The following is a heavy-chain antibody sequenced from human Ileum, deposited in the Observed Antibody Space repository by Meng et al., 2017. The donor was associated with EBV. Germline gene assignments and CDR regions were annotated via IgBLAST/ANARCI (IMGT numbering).Heavy chain of an antibody. CDR1: GGPINSSSYY. J-gene: IGHJ5*02. D-gene: IGHD6-13*01. CDR3: ARPIAAAGWFDP. Sequence: LQLQESGPGLGKPSETLSLTCPVSGGPINSSSYYWGWIRQPPGKGLEWIGSIYYSGRTYYNPSLKSRVTISVDTSKNQFSLKLSSVTAADTAVYYCARPIAAAGWFDPWGQGTLVTVSS. V-gene: IGHV4-39*01. CDR2: IYYSGRT.